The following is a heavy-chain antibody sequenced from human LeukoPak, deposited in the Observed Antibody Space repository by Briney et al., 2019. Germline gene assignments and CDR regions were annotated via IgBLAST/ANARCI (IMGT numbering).Heavy chain of an antibody. D-gene: IGHD2-2*01. CDR3: AKDRTHIVVVPAASPNWFDP. V-gene: IGHV3-30*18. Sequence: PGGSLRLSCAASGFTFSSYGMHWVRQAPGKGLEWAAVISYDGSNKYYADSVKGRFTISRDNSKNTLYLQMNSLRAEDTAVYYCAKDRTHIVVVPAASPNWFDPWGQGTLVTVSS. CDR2: ISYDGSNK. J-gene: IGHJ5*02. CDR1: GFTFSSYG.